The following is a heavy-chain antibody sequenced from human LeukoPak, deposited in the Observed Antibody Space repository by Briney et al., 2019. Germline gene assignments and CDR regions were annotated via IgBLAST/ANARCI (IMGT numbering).Heavy chain of an antibody. D-gene: IGHD1-26*01. J-gene: IGHJ5*02. CDR1: GYTLTELS. Sequence: ASVKVSCKVSGYTLTELSMHWVRQAPGKGLEWMGGFDPEDGETIYAQKFQGRVTMTEDTSTDTAYMELSSLRSEDTAVYYCATSVRWELNNWFDPWGQGTLVTVSP. V-gene: IGHV1-24*01. CDR2: FDPEDGET. CDR3: ATSVRWELNNWFDP.